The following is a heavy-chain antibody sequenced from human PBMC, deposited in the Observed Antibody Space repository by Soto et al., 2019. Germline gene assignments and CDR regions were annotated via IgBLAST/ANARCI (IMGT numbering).Heavy chain of an antibody. Sequence: QVQLQESGPGLVKPSETLSLTCTVSGDSISSSTYYWGWIRQPPGKGLEWIGSMFYSGNTYYNPSLKSRVTLSIDTSKNQFSLKLNSVTAADTAVYYCVSPEGYYDSSGYTLDYWGQGTLVNVSS. D-gene: IGHD3-22*01. CDR1: GDSISSSTYY. J-gene: IGHJ4*02. V-gene: IGHV4-39*01. CDR3: VSPEGYYDSSGYTLDY. CDR2: MFYSGNT.